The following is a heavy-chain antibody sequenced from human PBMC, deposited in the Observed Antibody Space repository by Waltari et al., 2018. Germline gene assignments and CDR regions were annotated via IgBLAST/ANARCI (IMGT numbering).Heavy chain of an antibody. CDR2: MWYDGSNK. D-gene: IGHD6-13*01. CDR3: ARDLGRAAAGTFDH. CDR1: GFPFRRNA. J-gene: IGHJ4*02. V-gene: IGHV3-33*01. Sequence: QVQLVESGGGVVQPGRSLRLSCAASGFPFRRNAMHWVRQAPGKGLEWVAVMWYDGSNKYYADSVKGRFTISRDNSKNTLYLQMNSLRAEDTAVYYCARDLGRAAAGTFDHWGQGTLVTVSS.